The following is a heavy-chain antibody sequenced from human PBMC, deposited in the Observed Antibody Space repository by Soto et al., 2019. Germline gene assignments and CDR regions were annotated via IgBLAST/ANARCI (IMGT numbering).Heavy chain of an antibody. CDR3: VRDWA. V-gene: IGHV3-7*05. CDR1: GFTFSDFW. J-gene: IGHJ5*02. Sequence: EVQLVESGGGLVQPGGSLRLSCAASGFTFSDFWMSWVLQAPGKGLEWVANIKEDGSETEYVDSVKGRFTISRDNARNSLDLQMDSLRAEDTAVYYCVRDWAWGQGTLVTVSS. D-gene: IGHD3-16*01. CDR2: IKEDGSET.